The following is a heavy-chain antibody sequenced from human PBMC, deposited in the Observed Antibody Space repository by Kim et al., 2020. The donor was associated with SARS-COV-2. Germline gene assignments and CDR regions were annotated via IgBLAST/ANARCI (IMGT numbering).Heavy chain of an antibody. Sequence: KFQGRFTITRDTSASTAYMELSSLRSEDTAVYYCARDHRDSSSWYTDFDYWGQGTLVTVSS. V-gene: IGHV1-3*01. D-gene: IGHD6-13*01. J-gene: IGHJ4*02. CDR3: ARDHRDSSSWYTDFDY.